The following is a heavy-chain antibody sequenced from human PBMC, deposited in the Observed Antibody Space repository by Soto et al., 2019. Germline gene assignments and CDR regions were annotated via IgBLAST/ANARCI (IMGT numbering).Heavy chain of an antibody. CDR3: ARGDGSGSYPIYYYYGMDV. CDR1: GYTFTSYA. Sequence: ASVKVSCKASGYTFTSYAMHWVRQAPGQRLEWMGWINAGNGNTKYSQKFQGRVTITRDTSASTAYMELSSLRSEDTAVYYCARGDGSGSYPIYYYYGMDVWGQGTTVTV. J-gene: IGHJ6*02. V-gene: IGHV1-3*01. CDR2: INAGNGNT. D-gene: IGHD3-10*01.